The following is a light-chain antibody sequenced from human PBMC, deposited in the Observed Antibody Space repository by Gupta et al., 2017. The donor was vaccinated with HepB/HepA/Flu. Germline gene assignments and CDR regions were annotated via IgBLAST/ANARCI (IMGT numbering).Light chain of an antibody. V-gene: IGLV2-14*03. J-gene: IGLJ2*01. CDR1: SSDVGGYIY. CDR2: HVS. Sequence: QSALTQPASVSASPGQPIPISCTGTSSDVGGYIYVSWYQQHPGKAPKLMIYHVSNRPSGVSNRFSGSKSGNTASLTISGLQAEDEADYYCSSYTSSNTVIFGGGTKLTVL. CDR3: SSYTSSNTVI.